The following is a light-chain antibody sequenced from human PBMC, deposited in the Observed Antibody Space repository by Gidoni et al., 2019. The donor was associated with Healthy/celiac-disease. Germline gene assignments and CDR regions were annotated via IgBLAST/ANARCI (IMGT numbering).Light chain of an antibody. V-gene: IGKV3-15*01. CDR2: GAS. J-gene: IGKJ1*01. CDR1: QSVSST. Sequence: EIVMTQSPATLSVSPGERATLSCRASQSVSSTLAWYQQKPGQAPRLLIYGASTRATVIPARFSGSGSGTEFTLTISSLQSEDFAVYYCQQYNNWLLWTCGQGTKVEIK. CDR3: QQYNNWLLWT.